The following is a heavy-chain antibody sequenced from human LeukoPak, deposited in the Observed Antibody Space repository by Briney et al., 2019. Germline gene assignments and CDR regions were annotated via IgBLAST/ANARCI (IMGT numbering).Heavy chain of an antibody. J-gene: IGHJ3*02. CDR2: IKQDGSEK. D-gene: IGHD6-13*01. V-gene: IGHV3-7*01. CDR1: GFTFSGYT. Sequence: GGSLRLSCAASGFTFSGYTMNWVRQAPGKGLEWVANIKQDGSEKYYVDSVKGRFTISRDNAKNSLYLQMNSLRAEDTAVYYCARHYSSRSPGGAFDIWGQGTMVTVSS. CDR3: ARHYSSRSPGGAFDI.